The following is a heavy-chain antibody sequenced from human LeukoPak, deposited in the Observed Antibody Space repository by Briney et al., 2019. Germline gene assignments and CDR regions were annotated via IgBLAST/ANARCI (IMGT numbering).Heavy chain of an antibody. Sequence: PSETLSLTCTVSGGSISSSSYYWGWIRQPPGKGLEWIGSIYYSGSTYYNPSLKSRVTISVDTSKNQFSLKLSSVTAADTAVYYCARDGGNGHPDYWGQGTLVTVSS. CDR2: IYYSGST. CDR3: ARDGGNGHPDY. D-gene: IGHD3-16*01. CDR1: GGSISSSSYY. J-gene: IGHJ4*02. V-gene: IGHV4-39*02.